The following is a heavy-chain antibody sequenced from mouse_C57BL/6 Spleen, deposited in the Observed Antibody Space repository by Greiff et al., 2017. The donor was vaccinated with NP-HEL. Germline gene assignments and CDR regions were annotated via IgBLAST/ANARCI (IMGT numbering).Heavy chain of an antibody. J-gene: IGHJ4*01. CDR3: ASTTVANYYAMDY. CDR1: GYAFSSSW. D-gene: IGHD1-1*01. CDR2: IYPGDGDT. Sequence: VQLQQSGPELVKPGASVKISCKASGYAFSSSWMNWVKQRPGKGLEWIGRIYPGDGDTNYNGKFKGKATLTADKSSSTAYMQLSSLTSEDSAVYFCASTTVANYYAMDYWGQGTSVTVSS. V-gene: IGHV1-82*01.